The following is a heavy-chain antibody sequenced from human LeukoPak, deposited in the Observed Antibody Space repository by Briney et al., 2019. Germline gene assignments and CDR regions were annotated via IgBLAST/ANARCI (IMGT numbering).Heavy chain of an antibody. V-gene: IGHV4-61*01. J-gene: IGHJ5*02. CDR1: GGSISSGSYY. Sequence: SETLSLTCTVSGGSISSGSYYWSWIQQPPGKGLEWIGYIYYSGFTYYNPSLKSRVTVSVDTSKNQFSLKLSSVTAADTAVYYCASSHYDILTGSFQNWFDPWGQGTLVTVSS. CDR2: IYYSGFT. D-gene: IGHD3-9*01. CDR3: ASSHYDILTGSFQNWFDP.